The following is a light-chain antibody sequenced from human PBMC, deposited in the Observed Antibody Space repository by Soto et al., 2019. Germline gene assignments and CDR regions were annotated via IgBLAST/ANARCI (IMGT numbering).Light chain of an antibody. CDR1: QTVNSDY. V-gene: IGKV3-20*01. Sequence: TQPPRSQYFNTGETATLSCRASQTVNSDYLAWFQQRPGQAPRLLIFATSRRATDIPDRFSGSGSGTDFTLAIRRLEPEDFAVYYCHQFGYSPRTFGQGTKVDNK. CDR2: ATS. J-gene: IGKJ1*01. CDR3: HQFGYSPRT.